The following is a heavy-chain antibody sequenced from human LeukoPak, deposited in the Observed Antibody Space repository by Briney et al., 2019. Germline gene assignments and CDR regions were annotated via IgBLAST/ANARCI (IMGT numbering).Heavy chain of an antibody. V-gene: IGHV4-39*01. CDR2: IYYSGST. Sequence: SETLSLTCTVSGGSISSSSYYWGWIRQPPGKGLEWIGSIYYSGSTYYNPSLKSRVTISVDTSKNQFSLKLSSVTAADTAVYYWAGDHDGSLDYWGQGTLVTVSS. CDR3: AGDHDGSLDY. CDR1: GGSISSSSYY. J-gene: IGHJ4*02. D-gene: IGHD5-24*01.